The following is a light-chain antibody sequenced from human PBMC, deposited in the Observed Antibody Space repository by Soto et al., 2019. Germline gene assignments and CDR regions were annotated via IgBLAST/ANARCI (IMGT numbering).Light chain of an antibody. J-gene: IGKJ1*01. Sequence: DIQMTHSPASRSASVVDRVTITFRASQSISTYLNWYQQKPGKAPKLLIYAASSLQSGVPSRFSGSGSGTDFTLTINSLQPEDFATYFCQQSYSRPRTFGQGTKVDIK. CDR2: AAS. CDR1: QSISTY. V-gene: IGKV1-39*01. CDR3: QQSYSRPRT.